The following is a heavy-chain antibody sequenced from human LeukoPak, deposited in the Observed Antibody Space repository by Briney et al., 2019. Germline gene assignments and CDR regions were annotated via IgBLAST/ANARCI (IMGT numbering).Heavy chain of an antibody. CDR1: GYSFTSYW. V-gene: IGHV5-51*01. D-gene: IGHD3-3*01. CDR2: IYPGDSDT. J-gene: IGHJ3*02. Sequence: GESLKISCKGSGYSFTSYWIGWVRQMPGEGLEWMGIIYPGDSDTRYSPSFQGQVTISADKSISTAYLQWSSLKASDTAMYYCARRRYDFWSGPRLGAFDIWGQGTMVTVSS. CDR3: ARRRYDFWSGPRLGAFDI.